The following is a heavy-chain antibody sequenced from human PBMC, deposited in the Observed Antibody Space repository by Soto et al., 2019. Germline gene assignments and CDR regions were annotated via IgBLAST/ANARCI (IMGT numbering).Heavy chain of an antibody. J-gene: IGHJ6*02. D-gene: IGHD3-16*01. V-gene: IGHV3-30-3*01. CDR1: GFTFSSYA. CDR2: ISYDGSNK. CDR3: ASPGGGGPFYYYYGMDV. Sequence: QVQLVESGGGVVQPGRSLRLSCAASGFTFSSYAMHWVRQAPGKGLEWVAVISYDGSNKYYADSVKGRFTISRDNSKNPLERQKNSRGAEDTGVDYCASPGGGGPFYYYYGMDVWGQGTTVTVSS.